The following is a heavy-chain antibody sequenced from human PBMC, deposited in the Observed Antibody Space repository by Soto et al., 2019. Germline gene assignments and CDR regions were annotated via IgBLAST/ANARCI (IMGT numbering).Heavy chain of an antibody. J-gene: IGHJ4*02. V-gene: IGHV3-21*06. D-gene: IGHD6-19*01. CDR1: GFAFNTYS. CDR3: ARDDGWLILDY. Sequence: EVQLVESGGGPVKPGGSLRLSCAASGFAFNTYSMNWVRQAPGKGLEWVAFITRSSSYIYYADSVRGRFTLSRDNAKNSLYLQMNSLGAEDTAIYYCARDDGWLILDYWGQGPLVTVSS. CDR2: ITRSSSYI.